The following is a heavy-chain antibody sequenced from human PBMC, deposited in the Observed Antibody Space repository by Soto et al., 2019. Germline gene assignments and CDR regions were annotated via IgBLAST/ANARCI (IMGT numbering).Heavy chain of an antibody. CDR1: GFTFSTYG. Sequence: QVQLVESGGGVVQPGRSLRLSCAASGFTFSTYGIHWVRQAPGKGLEWVAVTSYDGSNKYYADSVKGRFTISRDNSKNTLYLQMNSLRAEDTAVYYCAGAYSTSSWRAFDIWGRGTLVIVSS. D-gene: IGHD6-6*01. CDR3: AGAYSTSSWRAFDI. CDR2: TSYDGSNK. J-gene: IGHJ3*02. V-gene: IGHV3-30-3*01.